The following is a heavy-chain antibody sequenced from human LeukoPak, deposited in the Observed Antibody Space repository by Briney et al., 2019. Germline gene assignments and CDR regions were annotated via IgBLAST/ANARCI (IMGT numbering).Heavy chain of an antibody. CDR1: GFTFSNFA. CDR3: AKDRRTNGV. V-gene: IGHV3-23*01. CDR2: ISSSGGNT. D-gene: IGHD2-8*01. Sequence: PGGSLRLSCAVSGFTFSNFAMSWVRQAPGKGLEWVSAISSSGGNTYYADSVKGRFTISRDDSKNTLYLQMNSLRAEDTAVYYCAKDRRTNGVWGQGTLVTVSS. J-gene: IGHJ4*02.